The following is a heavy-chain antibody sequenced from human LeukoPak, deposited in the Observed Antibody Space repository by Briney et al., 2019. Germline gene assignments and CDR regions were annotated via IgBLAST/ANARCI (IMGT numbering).Heavy chain of an antibody. CDR1: GFTFSSYS. J-gene: IGHJ4*02. D-gene: IGHD3-22*01. CDR2: ISWNSGSI. CDR3: AKASYDSSGYYRPYFDY. V-gene: IGHV3-9*01. Sequence: PGGSLRLSCAASGFTFSSYSMNWVRQAPGKGLEWVSGISWNSGSIGYADSVKGRFTISRDNAKNSLYLQMNSLRAEDTALYYCAKASYDSSGYYRPYFDYWGQGTLVTVSS.